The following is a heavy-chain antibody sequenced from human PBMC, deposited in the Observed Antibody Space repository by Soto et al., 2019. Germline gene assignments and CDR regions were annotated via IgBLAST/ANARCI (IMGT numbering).Heavy chain of an antibody. J-gene: IGHJ4*02. V-gene: IGHV3-30-3*01. D-gene: IGHD7-27*01. CDR2: ISYDGSNK. Sequence: GGSLRLSCAASGFTFSSYAMHWVRQAPGKGLEWVAVISYDGSNKYYADSVKGRFTISRDNSKNTLYLQMNSLRAEDTAVYYCARDRIWGFDYWGQGTLVTVSS. CDR1: GFTFSSYA. CDR3: ARDRIWGFDY.